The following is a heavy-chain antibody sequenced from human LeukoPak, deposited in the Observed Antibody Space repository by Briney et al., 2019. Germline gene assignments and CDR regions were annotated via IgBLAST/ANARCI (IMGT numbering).Heavy chain of an antibody. V-gene: IGHV4-59*01. CDR3: ARHGLKYSSAGDNWFDP. J-gene: IGHJ5*02. D-gene: IGHD6-25*01. CDR2: MYYSGST. CDR1: GGSISSYF. Sequence: SETLSLTCTVSGGSISSYFWSWIRQPPGKGLEWIGYMYYSGSTNYDPSLKSRVTMSVDTSKNQFSLKLSSVTAADTAVYYCARHGLKYSSAGDNWFDPWGQGALVTVSS.